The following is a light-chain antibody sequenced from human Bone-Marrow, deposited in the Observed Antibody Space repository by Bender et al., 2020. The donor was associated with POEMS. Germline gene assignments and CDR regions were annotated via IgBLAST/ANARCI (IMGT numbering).Light chain of an antibody. CDR3: AVWDDSLNGWV. CDR2: SSH. CDR1: SSNIGAHA. Sequence: QSVLTQPPSASGTPGQRVTISCSGGSSNIGAHAVNWYQHLPGTAPKLLIYSSHRRPSEVPDRFSVTRSGISASLAISGLQSEDEADYYCAVWDDSLNGWVFGGGTKLTVL. J-gene: IGLJ3*02. V-gene: IGLV1-44*01.